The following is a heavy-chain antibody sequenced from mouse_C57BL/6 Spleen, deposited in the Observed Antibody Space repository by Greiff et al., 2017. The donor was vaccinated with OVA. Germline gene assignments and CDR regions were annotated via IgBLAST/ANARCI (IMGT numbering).Heavy chain of an antibody. CDR2: INPNNGGT. CDR3: ARRGIYYGYFDY. J-gene: IGHJ2*01. Sequence: EVKLQQSGPELVKPGASVKISCKASGYTFTDYYMNWVKQSHGKSLEWIGDINPNNGGTSYNQKFKGKATLTVDKSSSTAYMELRSLTSEDSAVYYCARRGIYYGYFDYWGQGTTLTVSS. V-gene: IGHV1-26*01. CDR1: GYTFTDYY. D-gene: IGHD2-1*01.